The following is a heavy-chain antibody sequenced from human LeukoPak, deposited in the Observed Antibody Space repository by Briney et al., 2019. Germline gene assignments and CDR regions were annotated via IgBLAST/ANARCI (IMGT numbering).Heavy chain of an antibody. CDR3: AYFGSGYYYYFDY. D-gene: IGHD3-22*01. Sequence: GGSLRLSCAASGFTFSSYAMSWVRQAPGKGLEWVSAISGSGGSTYYADSVKGRFTISRDNSKNTLYLQMNSLRAEDTAVYYCAYFGSGYYYYFDYWGQGTLVTVSS. CDR1: GFTFSSYA. CDR2: ISGSGGST. V-gene: IGHV3-23*01. J-gene: IGHJ4*02.